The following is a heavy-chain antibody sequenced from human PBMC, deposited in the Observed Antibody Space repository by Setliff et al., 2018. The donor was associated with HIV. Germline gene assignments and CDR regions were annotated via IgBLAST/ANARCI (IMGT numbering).Heavy chain of an antibody. CDR2: INHSGGT. Sequence: PSETLSLTCAVYGGSFSAYYWSWIRQTPGKGLEWIGEINHSGGTNYNPSLKNRVTISVDTSKNQFSLKLSSVTAADTAVYYCASLKGHYFDTSGYYNNWFDPWGQGTLVTVSS. J-gene: IGHJ5*02. CDR1: GGSFSAYY. CDR3: ASLKGHYFDTSGYYNNWFDP. D-gene: IGHD3-22*01. V-gene: IGHV4-34*01.